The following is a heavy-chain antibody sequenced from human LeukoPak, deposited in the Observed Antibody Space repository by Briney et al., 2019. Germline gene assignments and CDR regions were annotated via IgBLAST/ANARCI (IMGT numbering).Heavy chain of an antibody. V-gene: IGHV5-51*01. Sequence: GESLQISCQGSGSSFSSYWIGWGRQLPGKGLEWMGIIYPGDSDTRYSPSFQGQVTISADKSISTAYLQWSSLKASDTAMYYCATAYYYDSSGYYYGMDVWGQGTTVTVSS. CDR1: GSSFSSYW. CDR2: IYPGDSDT. J-gene: IGHJ6*02. CDR3: ATAYYYDSSGYYYGMDV. D-gene: IGHD3-22*01.